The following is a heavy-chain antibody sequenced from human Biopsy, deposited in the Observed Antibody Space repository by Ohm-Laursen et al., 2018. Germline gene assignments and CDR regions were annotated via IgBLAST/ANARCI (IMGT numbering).Heavy chain of an antibody. CDR2: INAKTGDT. CDR1: GYIFTSYY. J-gene: IGHJ5*02. V-gene: IGHV1-2*02. Sequence: SSVKASCTTSGYIFTSYYIHWVRQAPGQGLEWMGWINAKTGDTNYAQKFQGRVTMTRDTSISTAYVDLSSLRSDDTAVYYCTRGGYYYDSLAYYYWFDPWGQGTLVTVSS. D-gene: IGHD3-22*01. CDR3: TRGGYYYDSLAYYYWFDP.